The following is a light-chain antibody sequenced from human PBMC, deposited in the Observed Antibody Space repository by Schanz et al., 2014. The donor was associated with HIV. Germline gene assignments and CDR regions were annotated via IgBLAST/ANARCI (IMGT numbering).Light chain of an antibody. J-gene: IGLJ3*02. CDR1: SSNIGSNT. Sequence: QLVLTQPPSASGTPGQRVTISCSGSSSNIGSNTVNWYQQLPGTAPKLLIYSNNQRPSGVPDRFSGSESGTSASLAISGLQSEDEADYYCAGWDDSLNVWVFGGGTKVTVL. CDR2: SNN. CDR3: AGWDDSLNVWV. V-gene: IGLV1-44*01.